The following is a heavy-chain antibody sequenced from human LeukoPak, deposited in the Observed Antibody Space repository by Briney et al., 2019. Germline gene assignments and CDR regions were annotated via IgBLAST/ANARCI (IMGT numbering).Heavy chain of an antibody. V-gene: IGHV4-59*01. CDR1: GGSISSYY. CDR2: TYYSGST. D-gene: IGHD3-10*01. J-gene: IGHJ5*02. CDR3: ARVMVRGVIPWFDP. Sequence: SETLSLTCTVSGGSISSYYWSWIRQPPGKGLEWIGYTYYSGSTNYNPSLKSRVTISVDTSKNQFSLKLSSVTAADTAVYYCARVMVRGVIPWFDPWGQGTLVTVSS.